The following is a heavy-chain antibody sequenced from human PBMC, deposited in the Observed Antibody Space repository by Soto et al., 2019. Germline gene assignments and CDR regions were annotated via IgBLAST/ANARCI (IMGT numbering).Heavy chain of an antibody. CDR1: GGSISGDY. J-gene: IGHJ4*02. V-gene: IGHV4-59*12. CDR2: THYSETA. D-gene: IGHD6-19*01. Sequence: SETLSLTCTVSGGSISGDYWSWVRQPPGKGLGWIGFTHYSETAYYNPSLKSRLTLSVDTSKNHFSLMLSSVTAADTAVYYCARAPGSSAEVYHLDYWGQGTLVTVSS. CDR3: ARAPGSSAEVYHLDY.